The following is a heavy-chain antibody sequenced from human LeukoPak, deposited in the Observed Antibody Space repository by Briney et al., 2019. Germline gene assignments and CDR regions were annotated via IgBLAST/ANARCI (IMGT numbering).Heavy chain of an antibody. J-gene: IGHJ1*01. CDR1: GGTFSSYA. D-gene: IGHD3-22*01. V-gene: IGHV1-69*13. CDR3: ARDLRAKTYYYDSSGYYPYFQH. CDR2: IIPIFGTA. Sequence: SVKVSCKASGGTFSSYAISWVRQAPGQGLEWMGGIIPIFGTANYAQKFQGRVTITADESTSTAYMELSSLRSEDTAVYYCARDLRAKTYYYDSSGYYPYFQHWGQGTLVTVSS.